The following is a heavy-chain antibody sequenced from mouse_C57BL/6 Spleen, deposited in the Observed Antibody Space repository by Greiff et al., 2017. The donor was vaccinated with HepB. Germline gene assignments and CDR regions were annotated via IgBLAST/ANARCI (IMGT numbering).Heavy chain of an antibody. D-gene: IGHD2-2*01. CDR1: GFTFSSYA. CDR3: ARGGYGYDAWFAY. CDR2: ISDGGSYT. J-gene: IGHJ3*01. V-gene: IGHV5-4*01. Sequence: EVQRVESGGGLVKPGGSLKLSCAASGFTFSSYAMSWVRQTPEKRLEWVATISDGGSYTYYPDNVKGRFTISRDNAKNNLYLQMSHLKSEDTAMYYCARGGYGYDAWFAYWGQGTLVTVSA.